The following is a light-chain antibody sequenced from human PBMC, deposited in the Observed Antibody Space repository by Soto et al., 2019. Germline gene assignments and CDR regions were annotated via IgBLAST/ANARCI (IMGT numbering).Light chain of an antibody. CDR2: AAS. V-gene: IGKV1-39*01. Sequence: DIQMTQSPSSLSASVGDRVTITCRASQSINSYLNWYQQKPGKAPKLLIYAASSLQSGVPSRFSGSGSETDFTLTISSLQPDDFATYYCQQSFSTPRTFGQGTRVEI. J-gene: IGKJ1*01. CDR1: QSINSY. CDR3: QQSFSTPRT.